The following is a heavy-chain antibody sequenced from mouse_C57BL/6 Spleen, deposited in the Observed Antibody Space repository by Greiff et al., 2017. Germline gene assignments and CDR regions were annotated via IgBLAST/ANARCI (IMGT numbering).Heavy chain of an antibody. D-gene: IGHD3-2*02. CDR3: ARAAAQAYYFDY. J-gene: IGHJ2*01. CDR1: GFTFSSYA. V-gene: IGHV5-4*01. Sequence: EVQLVESGGGLVKPGGSLKLSCAASGFTFSSYAMSWVRQTPEKRLEWVATISDGGSYTYYPDNVKGRFTISRDNAKNNLYLQMSHLKSEDTAMYYCARAAAQAYYFDYWGQGTTLTVSS. CDR2: ISDGGSYT.